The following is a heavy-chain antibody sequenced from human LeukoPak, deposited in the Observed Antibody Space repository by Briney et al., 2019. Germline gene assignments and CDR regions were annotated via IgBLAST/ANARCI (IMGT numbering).Heavy chain of an antibody. CDR2: IFYSGST. CDR1: GGSISSHY. V-gene: IGHV4-59*11. J-gene: IGHJ5*02. D-gene: IGHD4-17*01. CDR3: ARVVSRPTVTRFDP. Sequence: SETLSLTCTVSGGSISSHYWSWIRQPPGKELEWIGYIFYSGSTKYNPSLRSRVTISIDTSKNQFSRNLNSVTAADTAVYYCARVVSRPTVTRFDPWGQGTLVTVSS.